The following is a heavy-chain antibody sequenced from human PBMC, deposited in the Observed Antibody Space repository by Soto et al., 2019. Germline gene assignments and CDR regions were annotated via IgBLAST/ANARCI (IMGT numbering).Heavy chain of an antibody. D-gene: IGHD3-9*01. V-gene: IGHV1-69*01. CDR2: IIPIFGTA. Sequence: QVQLVQSGAEVKKPGSSVKVSCKASGGTFSSYAISWVRQAPGQGLEWMGGIIPIFGTANYAQKFQGRVTINADESTSTAYMELSSLTSEDTAVYYCARAGYDILTRGGWFDPWGQGTLVTVSS. J-gene: IGHJ5*02. CDR1: GGTFSSYA. CDR3: ARAGYDILTRGGWFDP.